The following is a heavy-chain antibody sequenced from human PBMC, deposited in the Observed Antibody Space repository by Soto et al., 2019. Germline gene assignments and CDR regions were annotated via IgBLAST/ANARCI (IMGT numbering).Heavy chain of an antibody. Sequence: GGSLRLSCAASGFTFSSYGMHWVRQAPGKGLEWVAVISYDGSNKYYADSVKGRFTISRDNSKNTLYLQMNSLRAEDTAVYYCATHAKRITTYKEGGRYYYYGMDVWGQGTTVTVSS. V-gene: IGHV3-30*03. CDR2: ISYDGSNK. CDR1: GFTFSSYG. CDR3: ATHAKRITTYKEGGRYYYYGMDV. D-gene: IGHD3-10*01. J-gene: IGHJ6*02.